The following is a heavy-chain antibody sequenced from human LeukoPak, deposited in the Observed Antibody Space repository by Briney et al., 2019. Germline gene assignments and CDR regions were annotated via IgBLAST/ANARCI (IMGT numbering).Heavy chain of an antibody. V-gene: IGHV4-38-2*02. CDR1: GYPISSGYY. J-gene: IGHJ5*02. D-gene: IGHD6-19*01. CDR2: IYHSGST. CDR3: ARGCSGWYLGDWFDP. Sequence: SETLSLTCTVSGYPISSGYYWGWIRQPPGKGLEWIGSIYHSGSTYYNPSLKSRVTISVDTSKNQFSLKLSSVTAADTAVYYCARGCSGWYLGDWFDPWGQGTLVTVSS.